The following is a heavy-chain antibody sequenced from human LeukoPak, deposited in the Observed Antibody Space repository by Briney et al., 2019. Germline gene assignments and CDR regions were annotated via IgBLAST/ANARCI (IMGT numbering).Heavy chain of an antibody. CDR3: AREIRGRLEMATILFDY. J-gene: IGHJ4*02. D-gene: IGHD5-12*01. CDR2: INPSGGST. Sequence: ASVKVSCKASGYTFTSYYTHWVRQAPGQGLEWMGIINPSGGSTSYAQKFQGRVTMTRDTSTSTVYMELSSLRSEDTAVYYCAREIRGRLEMATILFDYWGQGTLVTVSS. CDR1: GYTFTSYY. V-gene: IGHV1-46*01.